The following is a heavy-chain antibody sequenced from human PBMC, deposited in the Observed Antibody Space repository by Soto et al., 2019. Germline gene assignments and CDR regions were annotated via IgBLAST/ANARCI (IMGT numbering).Heavy chain of an antibody. Sequence: GGSLRLSGAASGFTFSSYAMSWVRQAPGKGLEWVSAISGTGGSTYYADSVKGRFTISRDNSKNTLYLQMNSLRAEDTAVYYCAPGGYGYYFDYCGQGTLVTLSS. D-gene: IGHD5-12*01. V-gene: IGHV3-23*01. J-gene: IGHJ4*02. CDR2: ISGTGGST. CDR3: APGGYGYYFDY. CDR1: GFTFSSYA.